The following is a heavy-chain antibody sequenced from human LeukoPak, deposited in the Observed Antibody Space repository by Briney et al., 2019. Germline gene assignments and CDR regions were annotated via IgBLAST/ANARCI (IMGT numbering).Heavy chain of an antibody. CDR1: GYTFTSYY. J-gene: IGHJ5*02. D-gene: IGHD6-13*01. CDR3: ARGRPTTSIAAAGVNWFDP. CDR2: INPSDGST. V-gene: IGHV1-46*01. Sequence: ASVKVSCKASGYTFTSYYIHLVRQAPGQGFEWMAIINPSDGSTTNSQKFQGRVTITADKSTSTAYMELSSLRSEDTAVYYCARGRPTTSIAAAGVNWFDPWGQGTLVTVSS.